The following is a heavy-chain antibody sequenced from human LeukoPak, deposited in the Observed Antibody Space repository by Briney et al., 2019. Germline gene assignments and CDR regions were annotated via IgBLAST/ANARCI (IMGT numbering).Heavy chain of an antibody. J-gene: IGHJ4*02. CDR3: ARGYSGAYPFDY. D-gene: IGHD1-26*01. V-gene: IGHV3-53*01. CDR1: GFTVSSNY. CDR2: IYSGGST. Sequence: PGGSLRLSCAASGFTVSSNYMSWVRQAPGKGLEWVSVIYSGGSTFYADSVKGRFTISRDNSKNTLYLQMNSLRAEDTAVYFCARGYSGAYPFDYWGQGTLVTVSS.